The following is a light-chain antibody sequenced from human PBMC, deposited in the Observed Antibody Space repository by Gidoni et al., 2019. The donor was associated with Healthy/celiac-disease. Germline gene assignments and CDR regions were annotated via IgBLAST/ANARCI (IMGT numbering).Light chain of an antibody. Sequence: DIQMTQSPSTLSASVGDRVTITCRASQSISSWLAWYQQKPGKATKLLIYDASSLESGVPPRFSSSGSGTEFTLTISSLQPDDFATYYCQQYNSYWFTFGQXTKLEIK. CDR3: QQYNSYWFT. CDR2: DAS. V-gene: IGKV1-5*01. J-gene: IGKJ2*01. CDR1: QSISSW.